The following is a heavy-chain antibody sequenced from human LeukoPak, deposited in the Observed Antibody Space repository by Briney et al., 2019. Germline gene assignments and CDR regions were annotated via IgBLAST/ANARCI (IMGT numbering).Heavy chain of an antibody. CDR2: ISAYNGST. CDR3: ARHIVVVVAATSGDWFDP. J-gene: IGHJ5*02. Sequence: GASVKVSCKASGYTFTSYGISWVRQAPGQGLEWMGWISAYNGSTNYAQKLQGRVTMTTDTSTSTAYMELRSLRSDDTAVYYCARHIVVVVAATSGDWFDPWGQGTLVTVSS. V-gene: IGHV1-18*01. D-gene: IGHD2-15*01. CDR1: GYTFTSYG.